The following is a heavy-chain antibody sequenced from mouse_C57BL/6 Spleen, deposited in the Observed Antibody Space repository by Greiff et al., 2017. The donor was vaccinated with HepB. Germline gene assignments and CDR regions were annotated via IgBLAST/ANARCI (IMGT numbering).Heavy chain of an antibody. CDR2: ISYDGSN. CDR1: GYSITSGYY. Sequence: EVQLVESGPGLVKPSQSLSLTCSVTGYSITSGYYWNWIRQFPGNKLEWMGYISYDGSNNYNPSLKNRISITRDTSKNQFFLKLNSVTTEDTATYYCARDGYDYYAMDYWGQGTSVTVSS. V-gene: IGHV3-6*01. CDR3: ARDGYDYYAMDY. J-gene: IGHJ4*01. D-gene: IGHD2-2*01.